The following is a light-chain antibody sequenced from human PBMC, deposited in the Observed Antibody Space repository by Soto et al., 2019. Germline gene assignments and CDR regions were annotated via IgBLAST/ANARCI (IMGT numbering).Light chain of an antibody. V-gene: IGKV3-15*01. CDR1: QSINTN. Sequence: EIVMTQSPATLSVSPGERATLSCRASQSINTNLAWYQQKPGQPPRLLIYGAPTRATGIPARSSVSGSGTDFTLTISSLQSEDFAVDYCQQYNNWPRSFGKGTKVDIK. CDR2: GAP. CDR3: QQYNNWPRS. J-gene: IGKJ1*01.